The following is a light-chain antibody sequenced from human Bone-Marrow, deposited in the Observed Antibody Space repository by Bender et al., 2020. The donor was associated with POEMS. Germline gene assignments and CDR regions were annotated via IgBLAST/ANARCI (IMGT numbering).Light chain of an antibody. CDR3: AGWDDSLNGFYV. Sequence: QSVLTQPPSVSGTPGQRVTISCSGSSSNIGSNTVNWYQQLPGTTPKLLIYSNTQRPIGVPNRFSGSKSGTSASLAITGLQSDDEATYYCAGWDDSLNGFYVFGTGTKVTVL. CDR2: SNT. V-gene: IGLV1-44*01. CDR1: SSNIGSNT. J-gene: IGLJ1*01.